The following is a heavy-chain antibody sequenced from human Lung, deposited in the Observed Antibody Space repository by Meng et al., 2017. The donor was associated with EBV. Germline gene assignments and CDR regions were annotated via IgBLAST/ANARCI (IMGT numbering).Heavy chain of an antibody. D-gene: IGHD6-6*01. CDR3: AREYSSSSGLPGP. Sequence: QLRLQESGPGLVKPSQTLSLPCTVSGGSIRFGDYYWSWIRQPPGKGLEWIGYIYDSGSTSYNPSLMSRVTISVDTSRNQFSLKLTSVTAADTAVYYCAREYSSSSGLPGPWGQGTLVTVSS. CDR1: GGSIRFGDYY. V-gene: IGHV4-30-4*08. CDR2: IYDSGST. J-gene: IGHJ5*02.